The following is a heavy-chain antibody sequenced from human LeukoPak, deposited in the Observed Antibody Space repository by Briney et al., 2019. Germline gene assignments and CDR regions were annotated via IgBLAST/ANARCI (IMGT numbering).Heavy chain of an antibody. V-gene: IGHV3-23*01. J-gene: IGHJ6*03. CDR3: AKLGGHPLHNYYVGV. Sequence: GGSLGLSCAASGFTFSSYAMSWVRQAPGKGLEWVSGILDSGYSTYYANSVKGRFTISRDNSNNTLYLQMNSLRAEDTAVYYCAKLGGHPLHNYYVGVWGKGTTVAVSS. CDR1: GFTFSSYA. D-gene: IGHD3-16*01. CDR2: ILDSGYST.